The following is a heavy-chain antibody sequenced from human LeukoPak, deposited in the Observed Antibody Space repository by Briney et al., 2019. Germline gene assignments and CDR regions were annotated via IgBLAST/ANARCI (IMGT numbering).Heavy chain of an antibody. J-gene: IGHJ6*02. CDR3: ARSRVPIVVVTANYYGMDV. V-gene: IGHV3-33*01. D-gene: IGHD2-21*02. CDR1: GFTFSSYG. Sequence: GGSLRLSCAASGFTFSSYGMHWVRQAAGKGLEWVAVIWYDGSNKYYADSVKGRFTISRDNSKNTLYLQMNSLRAEDTAVYYCARSRVPIVVVTANYYGMDVWGQGTTVTVSS. CDR2: IWYDGSNK.